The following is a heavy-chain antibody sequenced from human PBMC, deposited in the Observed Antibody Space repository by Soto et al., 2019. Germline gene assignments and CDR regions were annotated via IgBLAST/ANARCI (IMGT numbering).Heavy chain of an antibody. CDR1: GYIFTNHY. CDR3: ARADYYDSSGFYYDY. D-gene: IGHD3-22*01. J-gene: IGHJ4*02. CDR2: INPSGGST. Sequence: QVQLVQSGAEVKKPGASVKVSCKASGYIFTNHYIHWVRQAPGQGLEWMGIINPSGGSTNYLQKFQGRVTMTRDTYTSTVYMELSSLRSEDTAVYFCARADYYDSSGFYYDYWGQGTLVTVSS. V-gene: IGHV1-46*01.